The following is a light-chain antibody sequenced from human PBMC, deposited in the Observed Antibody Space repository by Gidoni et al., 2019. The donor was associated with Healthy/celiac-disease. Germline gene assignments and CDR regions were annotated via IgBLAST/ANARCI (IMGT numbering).Light chain of an antibody. CDR1: PSVSSY. J-gene: IGKJ4*01. CDR2: DAS. CDR3: QQRSNWPPLT. Sequence: EIVLTQFPATLSLSPGGRATLSCRASPSVSSYLAWYQQKPGQAPRLLIYDASNRATGIPARFSGSGSGTDFTLTISSLEPEDFAVYYCQQRSNWPPLTFGGGTKVEIK. V-gene: IGKV3-11*01.